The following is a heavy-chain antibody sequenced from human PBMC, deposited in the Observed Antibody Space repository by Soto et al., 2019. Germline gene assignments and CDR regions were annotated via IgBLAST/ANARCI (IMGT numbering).Heavy chain of an antibody. CDR3: ARDYTRDGYNPPYFDY. CDR2: IYYGGST. D-gene: IGHD5-12*01. Sequence: SETLSLTCTVSGGSISSGDYYWSWIRQPPGKGLEWIGYIYYGGSTYYNPSLKSRVTISVDTSKNQFSLMLGSVTAADTAVYYCARDYTRDGYNPPYFDYWGQGTLVTVSS. V-gene: IGHV4-30-4*01. CDR1: GGSISSGDYY. J-gene: IGHJ4*02.